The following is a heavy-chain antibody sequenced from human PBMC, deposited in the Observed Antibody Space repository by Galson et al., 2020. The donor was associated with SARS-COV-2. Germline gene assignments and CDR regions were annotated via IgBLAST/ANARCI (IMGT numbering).Heavy chain of an antibody. D-gene: IGHD3-3*01. CDR3: AGYDFWTASYS. CDR1: GASVTGPTYY. J-gene: IGHJ4*02. CDR2: IYSSGSA. V-gene: IGHV4-61*09. Sequence: SETLSLTCTVSGASVTGPTYYWNWIREPAGNGLEWIGHIYSSGSANYNPSLKSRATISVDTSKSHFSLKLSSVTAADTAVYYCAGYDFWTASYSWGQGTLVTVAS.